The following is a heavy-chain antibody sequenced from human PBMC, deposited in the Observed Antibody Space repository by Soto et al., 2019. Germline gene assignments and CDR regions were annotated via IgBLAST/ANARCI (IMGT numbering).Heavy chain of an antibody. CDR1: EGSFSSPG. CDR2: IIPLFGTT. CDR3: ARRRPRRDCTSTLCYYSFDY. Sequence: SVKVACKVSEGSFSSPGVPWVRQAPGQGLEPMGGIIPLFGTTNYALKFQGRVTITADESTSTAYMALSSLRYEDTAVYFCARRRPRRDCTSTLCYYSFDYWGQGTQVTVSS. V-gene: IGHV1-69*13. J-gene: IGHJ4*02. D-gene: IGHD2-2*01.